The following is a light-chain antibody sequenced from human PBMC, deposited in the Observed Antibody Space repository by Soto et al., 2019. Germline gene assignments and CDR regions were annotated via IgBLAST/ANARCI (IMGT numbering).Light chain of an antibody. V-gene: IGLV1-40*01. CDR3: QSYDSSLAWV. Sequence: QSVLTQPPSVSGAPGQRVAISCTGSSSNIGAGFDVEWYQHLPGTAPKLLIYRNNNRPSGVPDRFSGSKSGTSASLAITGLQAEDEADYYCQSYDSSLAWVFGGGTKLTVL. J-gene: IGLJ3*02. CDR1: SSNIGAGFD. CDR2: RNN.